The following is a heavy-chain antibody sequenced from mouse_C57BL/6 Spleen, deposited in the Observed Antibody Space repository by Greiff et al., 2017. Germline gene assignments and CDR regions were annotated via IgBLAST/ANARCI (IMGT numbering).Heavy chain of an antibody. CDR2: IYPGDGDT. J-gene: IGHJ3*01. V-gene: IGHV1-82*01. Sequence: VKLQQSGPELVKPGASVKISCKASGYAFSSSWMNWVKQRPGKGLEWIGRIYPGDGDTNYNGKFKGKATLTADKSSSTAYMQLSSLTSEDSAVYFCARGTAQATWFAYWGQGTLVTVSA. D-gene: IGHD3-2*02. CDR1: GYAFSSSW. CDR3: ARGTAQATWFAY.